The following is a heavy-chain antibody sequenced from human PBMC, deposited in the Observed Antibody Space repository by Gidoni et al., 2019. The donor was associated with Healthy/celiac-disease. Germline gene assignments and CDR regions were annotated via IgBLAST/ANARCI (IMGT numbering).Heavy chain of an antibody. CDR2: ISSSSSYI. CDR1: GFTFSSYS. V-gene: IGHV3-21*01. Sequence: EVQLVESGGGLVKPGGSLGLSCAASGFTFSSYSMNWVRQAPGKGLEWVSSISSSSSYIYYADSVKGRFTISRDNAKNSLYLQMNSLRAEDTAVYYCARDWQEYCSGGSCYFDYWGQGTLVTVSS. D-gene: IGHD2-15*01. J-gene: IGHJ4*02. CDR3: ARDWQEYCSGGSCYFDY.